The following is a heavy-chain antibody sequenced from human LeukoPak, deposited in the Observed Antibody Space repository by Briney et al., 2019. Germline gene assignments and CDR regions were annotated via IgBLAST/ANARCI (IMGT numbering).Heavy chain of an antibody. Sequence: GGSLRLSCAASGFTFSSYAMSWVRQAPGKGLEWVSVMSSGGYSEYYSDSVRGRFTISRDNAKNSLYLQMNSLRAEDTAVYFCAREWDGSGSYYFDYWGQGTLVTVSS. J-gene: IGHJ4*02. D-gene: IGHD3-10*01. V-gene: IGHV3-23*01. CDR3: AREWDGSGSYYFDY. CDR1: GFTFSSYA. CDR2: MSSGGYSE.